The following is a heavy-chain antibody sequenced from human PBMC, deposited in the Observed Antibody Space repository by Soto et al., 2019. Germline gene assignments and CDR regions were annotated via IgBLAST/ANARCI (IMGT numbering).Heavy chain of an antibody. Sequence: LRLSCGASGFTFSSYGMHWVRQAPGKGLEWVAVISYDGSNKYYADSVKGRFTISRDNSKNTLYLQMNSLRAEDTAVYYCAKSTGPVGYCDYWGQGTLVTVSS. V-gene: IGHV3-30*18. CDR1: GFTFSSYG. CDR3: AKSTGPVGYCDY. CDR2: ISYDGSNK. J-gene: IGHJ4*02. D-gene: IGHD1-26*01.